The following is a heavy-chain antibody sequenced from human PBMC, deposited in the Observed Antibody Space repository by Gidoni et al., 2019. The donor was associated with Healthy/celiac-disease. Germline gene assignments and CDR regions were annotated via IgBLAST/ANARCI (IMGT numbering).Heavy chain of an antibody. V-gene: IGHV3-30*04. D-gene: IGHD2-15*01. CDR2: ISYDGSNK. CDR3: ARDLGYCSGGSCLDYYYYYGMDV. Sequence: QVQLVESGGGVVQPGRSLRLSCAASGFTFSSYSMHWVRQAPGKGLEWVAVISYDGSNKYYADSVKGRFTISRDNSKNTLYLQMNSLRAEDTAVYYCARDLGYCSGGSCLDYYYYYGMDVWGQGTTVTVSS. CDR1: GFTFSSYS. J-gene: IGHJ6*02.